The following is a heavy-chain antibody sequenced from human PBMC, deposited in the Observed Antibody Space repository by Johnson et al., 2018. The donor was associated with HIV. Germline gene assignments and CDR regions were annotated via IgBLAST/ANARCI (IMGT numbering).Heavy chain of an antibody. V-gene: IGHV3-53*01. Sequence: VQLVESGGGLIQPGGSLRLSCAASGFTVRSNYMSWVRQAPGKGLEWVSVIYSDGNTYYADSVKGRFTISRDNSKTTLYLQMNSLRVEDTAVYYCARDSGSDAFDIWGQGTMVT. CDR2: IYSDGNT. CDR1: GFTVRSNY. D-gene: IGHD3-10*01. CDR3: ARDSGSDAFDI. J-gene: IGHJ3*02.